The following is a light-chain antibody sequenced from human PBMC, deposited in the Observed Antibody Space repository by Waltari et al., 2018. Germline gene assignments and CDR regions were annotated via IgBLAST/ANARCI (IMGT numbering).Light chain of an antibody. J-gene: IGLJ3*02. CDR1: SSNIGNNY. CDR3: ATWDSSLSVGV. V-gene: IGLV1-51*02. CDR2: ENN. Sequence: QSVLTQPPSVSAAPGQKVTISCSGSSSNIGNNYVSWYQQLPRTAPKLLIYENNKRASGIPDRFSGSKSGTSATLGITGLQTGDEADYYCATWDSSLSVGVFGGGTKLTVL.